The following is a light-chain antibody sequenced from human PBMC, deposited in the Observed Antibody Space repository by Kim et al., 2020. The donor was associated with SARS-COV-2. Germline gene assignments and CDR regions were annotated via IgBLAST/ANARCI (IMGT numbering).Light chain of an antibody. CDR1: RSIGNH. CDR3: QQSDITPYT. V-gene: IGKV1-39*01. Sequence: DIQMTQSPSSLSASVGDRVTITCRASRSIGNHLNWYQQRPGKAPNLLFYAASNLQTGVSSRFSGSESGTDFTLSIRNLQPEDSATYYCQQSDITPYTFGQGTKLEI. J-gene: IGKJ2*01. CDR2: AAS.